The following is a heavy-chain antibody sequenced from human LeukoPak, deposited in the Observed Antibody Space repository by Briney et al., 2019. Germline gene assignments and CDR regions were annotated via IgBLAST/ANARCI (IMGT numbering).Heavy chain of an antibody. CDR2: IIPILGIA. D-gene: IGHD4-11*01. CDR3: ARSPRLPYNWFDP. Sequence: SVKVSCKASGGTFTSYAISWVRQAPGQGLEWMGRIIPILGIANYAQKFQGRVTITADKSTSTAYMELSSLRSEDTAVYYRARSPRLPYNWFDPWGQGTLVTVSS. V-gene: IGHV1-69*04. J-gene: IGHJ5*02. CDR1: GGTFTSYA.